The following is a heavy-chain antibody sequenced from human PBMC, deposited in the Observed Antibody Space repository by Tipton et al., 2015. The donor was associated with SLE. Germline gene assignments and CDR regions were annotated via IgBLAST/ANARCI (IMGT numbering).Heavy chain of an antibody. J-gene: IGHJ3*02. CDR3: ARATVTSGGHNAIDI. CDR2: IYHSGST. Sequence: LRLSCAVSGGSISSGGYSWSWIRQPPGKGLEWIGYIYHSGSTYYNPSLKSRVTISVDRSKNQFSLKLSSVTAADTAVYYCARATVTSGGHNAIDIWGQGAMVTVSS. V-gene: IGHV4-30-2*01. D-gene: IGHD4-17*01. CDR1: GGSISSGGYS.